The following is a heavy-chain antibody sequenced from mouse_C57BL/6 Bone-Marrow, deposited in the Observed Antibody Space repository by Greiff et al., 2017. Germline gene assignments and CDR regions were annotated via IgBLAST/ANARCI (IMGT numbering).Heavy chain of an antibody. Sequence: EVQVVESGGDLVKPGGSLKLSCAASGFTFSSYSMSWVRQTPDKRLEWVATISSGGSYTYYPDSVKGRFTISRDNAKNTLYLQMSSLKSEDTAMYYCASSSWAWFAYWGQGTLVTVSA. CDR3: ASSSWAWFAY. CDR1: GFTFSSYS. D-gene: IGHD1-1*01. J-gene: IGHJ3*01. V-gene: IGHV5-6*01. CDR2: ISSGGSYT.